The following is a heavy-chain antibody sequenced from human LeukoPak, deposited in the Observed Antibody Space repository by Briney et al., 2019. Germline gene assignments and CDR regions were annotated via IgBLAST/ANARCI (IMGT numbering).Heavy chain of an antibody. CDR2: ISGSGGST. V-gene: IGHV3-23*01. J-gene: IGHJ5*02. Sequence: GGTLRLSCAASGFTFSSYAMSWVCQAPGKGLEWVSAISGSGGSTYYADSVKGRFTISRDNSKNTLYLQMNSLRAEDTAVYYCARDGTWDSSSKYNWFDPWGQGTLVTVSS. CDR1: GFTFSSYA. CDR3: ARDGTWDSSSKYNWFDP. D-gene: IGHD6-6*01.